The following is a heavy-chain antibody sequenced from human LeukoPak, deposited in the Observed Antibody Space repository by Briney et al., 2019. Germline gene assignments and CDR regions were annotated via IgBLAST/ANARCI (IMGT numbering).Heavy chain of an antibody. Sequence: GGSLRLSCAASGFTFSSYSMNWVRQAPGKGLEWVSYISSSSSTIYYADSVKGRFTISRDNAKNSLYLQMNSLRAEDTAVYYCARDLTMVRGVRGSFFDYWGQGTLVTVSS. J-gene: IGHJ4*02. CDR1: GFTFSSYS. V-gene: IGHV3-48*01. D-gene: IGHD3-10*01. CDR3: ARDLTMVRGVRGSFFDY. CDR2: ISSSSSTI.